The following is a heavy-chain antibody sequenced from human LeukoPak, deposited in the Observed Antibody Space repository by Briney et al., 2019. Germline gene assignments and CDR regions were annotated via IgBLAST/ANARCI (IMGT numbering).Heavy chain of an antibody. CDR3: AKDPGLPPGYYYYGMDV. CDR1: GFTFSSYA. CDR2: ISGSGGST. Sequence: PGGSLRLSCAASGFTFSSYAMCWVRQAPGKGLEWVSAISGSGGSTYYADSVKGRFTISRDNSKNTLYLQMNSLRAEDTAVYYCAKDPGLPPGYYYYGMDVWGQGTTVTVSS. V-gene: IGHV3-23*01. J-gene: IGHJ6*02.